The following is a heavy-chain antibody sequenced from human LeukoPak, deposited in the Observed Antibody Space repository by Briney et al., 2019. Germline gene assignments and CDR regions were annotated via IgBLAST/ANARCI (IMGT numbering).Heavy chain of an antibody. CDR3: AKRARDVPKTADYDY. Sequence: GGSLRLSCAASGFTFSAFAMTWVRQAPGKGLEWVAVIGGSDGSTYYADSVKGRFSISRDNSKSTWYLQMNSLRPEDAAVYYCAKRARDVPKTADYDYWGQGALVTVSS. D-gene: IGHD2-21*02. CDR2: IGGSDGST. V-gene: IGHV3-23*01. CDR1: GFTFSAFA. J-gene: IGHJ4*02.